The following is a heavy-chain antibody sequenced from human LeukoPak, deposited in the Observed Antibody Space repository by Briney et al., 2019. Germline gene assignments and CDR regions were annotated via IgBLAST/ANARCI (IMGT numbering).Heavy chain of an antibody. J-gene: IGHJ3*02. V-gene: IGHV4-34*01. CDR2: INHSGST. CDR3: ASLYDFWSGYDDAFDI. Sequence: SETLSLTCAVYGGSFSGYYWSWIRQPPGKGPEWIGEINHSGSTNYNPSLKSRVTISVDTSKNQFSLKLSSVTAADTAVYCCASLYDFWSGYDDAFDIWGQGTMVTVSS. D-gene: IGHD3-3*01. CDR1: GGSFSGYY.